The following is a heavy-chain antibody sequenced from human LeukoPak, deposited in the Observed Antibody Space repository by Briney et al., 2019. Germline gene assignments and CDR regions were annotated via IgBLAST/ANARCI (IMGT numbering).Heavy chain of an antibody. J-gene: IGHJ4*02. CDR2: INPNSGGT. V-gene: IGHV1-2*04. D-gene: IGHD3-10*01. CDR1: GYTFTGYY. CDR3: ARDVYYGSGSYYWDY. Sequence: ASVKVSCKASGYTFTGYYTHWVRQAPGQGLEWMGWINPNSGGTNYAQKFQGWVTMTRDTSISTAYMELSRLRSDDTAVYYCARDVYYGSGSYYWDYWGQGTLVTVSS.